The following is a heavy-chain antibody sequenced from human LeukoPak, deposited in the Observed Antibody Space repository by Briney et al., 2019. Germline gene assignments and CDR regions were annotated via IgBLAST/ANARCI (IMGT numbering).Heavy chain of an antibody. CDR3: ARDLHSGAYTFDY. CDR2: INPNSGGT. CDR1: GYTFTGYY. Sequence: ASVKVSCKASGYTFTGYYMHWVRQAPGQGLEWMGWINPNSGGTNYAQKSQGRVTMTRDTSISTAYMELSRLRSDDTAVYYCARDLHSGAYTFDYWGQGTLVTVSS. D-gene: IGHD1-26*01. V-gene: IGHV1-2*02. J-gene: IGHJ4*02.